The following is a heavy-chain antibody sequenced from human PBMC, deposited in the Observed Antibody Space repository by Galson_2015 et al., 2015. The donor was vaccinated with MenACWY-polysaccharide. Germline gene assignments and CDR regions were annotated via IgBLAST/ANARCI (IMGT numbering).Heavy chain of an antibody. CDR2: MNPNSGNT. V-gene: IGHV1-8*01. Sequence: SVKVSCKASGYTFTSYDINWVRQATGQGLEWMGWMNPNSGNTGYAQKFQGRVTMTSNSAMTTAYMELNSLRSEDTAVYYCARIIARKYTFADSWGQGTLVTVSS. D-gene: IGHD2-21*01. CDR3: ARIIARKYTFADS. J-gene: IGHJ4*02. CDR1: GYTFTSYD.